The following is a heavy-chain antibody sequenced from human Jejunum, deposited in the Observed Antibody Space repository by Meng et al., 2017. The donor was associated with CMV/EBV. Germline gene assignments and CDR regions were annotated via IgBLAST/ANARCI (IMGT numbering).Heavy chain of an antibody. CDR2: ISNGGTTI. Sequence: LSCAPSGFTFSSYWLHWVRQAPGKGLVWVSRISNGGTTIDYADSVKGRFTISRDDAKNTLYLQMDSLRVEDTAIYYCATAGDYRFDYWGQGTLVTVSS. D-gene: IGHD4-17*01. CDR3: ATAGDYRFDY. J-gene: IGHJ4*02. CDR1: GFTFSSYW. V-gene: IGHV3-74*01.